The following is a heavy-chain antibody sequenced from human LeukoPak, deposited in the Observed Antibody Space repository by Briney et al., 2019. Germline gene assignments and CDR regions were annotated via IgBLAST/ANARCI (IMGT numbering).Heavy chain of an antibody. CDR2: ISSSSSSYI. V-gene: IGHV3-21*04. Sequence: GGSLRLSCAASGFTFSSYNMNWVRQAPGERLEWVSSISSSSSSYIYYADSVKGRFTISRDNSKNTLYLQMNSLRAEDTAVYYCAEQYCSGGSCYSYWGQGTLVTVSS. J-gene: IGHJ4*02. CDR1: GFTFSSYN. D-gene: IGHD2-15*01. CDR3: AEQYCSGGSCYSY.